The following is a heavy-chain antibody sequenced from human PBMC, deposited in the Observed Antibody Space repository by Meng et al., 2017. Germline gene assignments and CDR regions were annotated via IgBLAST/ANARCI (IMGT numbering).Heavy chain of an antibody. V-gene: IGHV4-59*01. CDR3: ARDGHVGYFDY. Sequence: SETLSLTCTVSGGSISSYYWSWIRQPPGKGLEWIGYIYYSGSTNYNPSLESRVTISVDTSKNQFSLKLSSVTAADTAVYYCARDGHVGYFDYWGQGTLVTVSS. J-gene: IGHJ4*02. CDR1: GGSISSYY. CDR2: IYYSGST.